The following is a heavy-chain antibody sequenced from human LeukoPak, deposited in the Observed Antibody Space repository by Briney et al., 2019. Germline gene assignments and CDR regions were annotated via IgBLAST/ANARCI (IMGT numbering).Heavy chain of an antibody. Sequence: GGSLRLSCAASGFTFSSYGMSWVRQVPGKGLEWVSGISNSGVSSFYAGSVKGRFTISRDNSKNTLYLQMNSLRGEDTAVYYCARGRYCNGGSCYFDSWGQGTLVTVSS. CDR1: GFTFSSYG. CDR2: ISNSGVSS. J-gene: IGHJ4*02. V-gene: IGHV3-23*01. CDR3: ARGRYCNGGSCYFDS. D-gene: IGHD2-15*01.